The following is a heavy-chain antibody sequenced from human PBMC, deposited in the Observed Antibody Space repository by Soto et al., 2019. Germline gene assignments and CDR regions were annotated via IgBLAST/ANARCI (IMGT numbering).Heavy chain of an antibody. CDR3: ARGEALTYEAFDI. D-gene: IGHD3-9*01. CDR1: GFTVSNYG. V-gene: IGHV3-33*01. J-gene: IGHJ3*02. CDR2: IWKDGNNK. Sequence: QVQLVESGGGVVQPGQSLRLSCAASGFTVSNYGMHWVRQAHGKGLEGVAVIWKDGNNKYYRDSVKGRFTISRDNSKNTLELQMSSLRGEDTAVYDFARGEALTYEAFDIWGQGTMVTVSS.